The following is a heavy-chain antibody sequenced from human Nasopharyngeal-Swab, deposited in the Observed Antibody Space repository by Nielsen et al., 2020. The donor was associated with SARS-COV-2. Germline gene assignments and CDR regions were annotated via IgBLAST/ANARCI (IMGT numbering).Heavy chain of an antibody. V-gene: IGHV5-51*01. Sequence: KVSCKGSGYSFANYWIGWVRQMPGKGLEWMGIIYPGDSDTRYSPSFQGQVTISADKSISTAYLQWSSLKASDTAMYYCARQMGITMVRGVIRADYYYGMDVWGQGTTVTVSS. CDR3: ARQMGITMVRGVIRADYYYGMDV. J-gene: IGHJ6*02. CDR1: GYSFANYW. D-gene: IGHD3-10*01. CDR2: IYPGDSDT.